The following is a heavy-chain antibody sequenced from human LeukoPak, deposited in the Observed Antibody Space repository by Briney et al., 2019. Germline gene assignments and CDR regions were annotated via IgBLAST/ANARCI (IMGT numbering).Heavy chain of an antibody. CDR1: GYTFTSYG. CDR3: ARDLGYCSGGSCYSSGLFDY. Sequence: ASVKVSCKASGYTFTSYGISWVRQAPGQGLEWMGWIIAYNGNTNYAQKLQGRVTMTTDTSTSTAYMELRSLRSDDTAVYYCARDLGYCSGGSCYSSGLFDYWGQGTLVTVSS. J-gene: IGHJ4*02. V-gene: IGHV1-18*04. D-gene: IGHD2-15*01. CDR2: IIAYNGNT.